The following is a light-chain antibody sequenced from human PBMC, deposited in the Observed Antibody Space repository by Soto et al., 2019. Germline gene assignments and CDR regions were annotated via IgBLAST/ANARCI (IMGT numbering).Light chain of an antibody. CDR3: QSYDSSIKGV. CDR1: SGSIASNY. CDR2: EDN. J-gene: IGLJ3*02. Sequence: NFMLTQPHSVSESPGKTVTISYTRSSGSIASNYVQWYQQRPGSSPTTVIYEDNQRPSGVPDRFSGSIDSSSNSASLTISGLKTEDEADYYCQSYDSSIKGVFGGGTKLTVL. V-gene: IGLV6-57*01.